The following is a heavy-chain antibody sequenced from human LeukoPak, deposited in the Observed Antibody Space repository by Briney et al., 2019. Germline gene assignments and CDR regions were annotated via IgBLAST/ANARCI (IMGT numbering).Heavy chain of an antibody. D-gene: IGHD1-7*01. CDR2: IYHSGST. CDR1: GGSISSGAYY. CDR3: ARPLKTGTTLAFDI. V-gene: IGHV4-30-2*01. Sequence: SQTLSLTCTVSGGSISSGAYYWSWIRQPPGKGLEWIGYIYHSGSTYYNPSLKSRVTISVDRSKNQFSLKLSSVTAADTAVYYCARPLKTGTTLAFDIWGQGTMVTVSS. J-gene: IGHJ3*02.